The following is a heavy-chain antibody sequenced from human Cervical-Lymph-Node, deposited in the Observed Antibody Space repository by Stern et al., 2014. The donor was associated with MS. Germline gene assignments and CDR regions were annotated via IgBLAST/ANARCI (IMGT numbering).Heavy chain of an antibody. CDR1: GGSISSGSYY. Sequence: QVQLQESGPGLVKPSQTLSLTCTVSGGSISSGSYYWSWIRQPAGKGLEWIGRIYTSGSTNYNPSLKSRVTISVDTSKNQFSLKLSSVTAADTAVYYCARDNPTSSYRYYFDYWGQGTLVTVSS. CDR3: ARDNPTSSYRYYFDY. CDR2: IYTSGST. J-gene: IGHJ4*02. D-gene: IGHD1-14*01. V-gene: IGHV4-61*02.